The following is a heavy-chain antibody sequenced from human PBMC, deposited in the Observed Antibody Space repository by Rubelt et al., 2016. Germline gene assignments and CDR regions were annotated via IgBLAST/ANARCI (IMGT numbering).Heavy chain of an antibody. CDR2: IYYSGST. CDR1: GGSISSSSYY. CDR3: ARANGSGWPDY. Sequence: QLQLQESGPGLVKPSETLSLTCTVSGGSISSSSYYWGWIRQPPGKGLEWIGSIYYSGSTYYNPSLKSRVTISVDTSKNQFSLKLSSVTAADTAVYYCARANGSGWPDYWGQGTLVTVSS. V-gene: IGHV4-39*07. J-gene: IGHJ4*02. D-gene: IGHD6-19*01.